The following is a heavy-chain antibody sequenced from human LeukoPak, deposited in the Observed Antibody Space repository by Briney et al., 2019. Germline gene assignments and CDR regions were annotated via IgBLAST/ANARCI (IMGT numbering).Heavy chain of an antibody. J-gene: IGHJ6*03. CDR1: GYTFSDYD. CDR3: ARALAWGGSSYSYYYMDV. D-gene: IGHD1-26*01. Sequence: APVKVSCKASGYTFSDYDINWVRQATGQGLGWMGWINPNSGNAGYAQKFQGRVTMTRNTSISTAYMELSSLRSEDTAVYYCARALAWGGSSYSYYYMDVWDKGTTVTVSS. CDR2: INPNSGNA. V-gene: IGHV1-8*01.